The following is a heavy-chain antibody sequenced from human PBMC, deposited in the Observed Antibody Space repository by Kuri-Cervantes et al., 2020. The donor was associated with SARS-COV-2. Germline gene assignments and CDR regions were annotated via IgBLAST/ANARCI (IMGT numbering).Heavy chain of an antibody. V-gene: IGHV1-18*01. Sequence: ASVKVSCKASGYTFTSYDINWVRQAPGQGLEWMGWISAYNGNTNYAQKLQGRVTMTTDTSTSTAYMELRSLRSDDTAVYYCARDFWSGYYMSYYFDYWGQGTLVTVSS. D-gene: IGHD3-3*01. CDR1: GYTFTSYD. J-gene: IGHJ4*02. CDR2: ISAYNGNT. CDR3: ARDFWSGYYMSYYFDY.